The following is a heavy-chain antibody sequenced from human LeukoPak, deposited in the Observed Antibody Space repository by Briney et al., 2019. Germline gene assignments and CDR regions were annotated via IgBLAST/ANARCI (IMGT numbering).Heavy chain of an antibody. CDR1: GGSISSSSYY. D-gene: IGHD3-16*02. J-gene: IGHJ4*02. CDR2: IYYSGST. V-gene: IGHV4-39*07. CDR3: ARDAEYYDYVWGSYRLVYFDY. Sequence: SETLSLTCTVSGGSISSSSYYWGWIRQPPGKGLEWIGYIYYSGSTYYNPSLKSRVTISVDTSKNQFSLKLSSVTAADTAVYYCARDAEYYDYVWGSYRLVYFDYWGQGTLVTVSS.